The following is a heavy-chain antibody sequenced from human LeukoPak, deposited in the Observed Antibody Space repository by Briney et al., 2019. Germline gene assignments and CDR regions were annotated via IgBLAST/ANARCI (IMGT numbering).Heavy chain of an antibody. CDR2: IYYSGST. D-gene: IGHD4-17*01. Sequence: ASETLSLTCTVSGGSISSTTYYWGWIRRPPGKGLEWIGSIYYSGSTYYNPSLKSRVTVSVDTSKNQFSLILSSVTAADTAVYYCARRPDYGDYFFDYWGQGTLVTVSS. J-gene: IGHJ4*02. V-gene: IGHV4-39*01. CDR3: ARRPDYGDYFFDY. CDR1: GGSISSTTYY.